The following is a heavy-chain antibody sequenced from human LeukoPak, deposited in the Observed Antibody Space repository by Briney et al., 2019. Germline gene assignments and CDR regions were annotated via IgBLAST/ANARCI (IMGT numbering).Heavy chain of an antibody. V-gene: IGHV4-38-2*02. Sequence: SETLSLTCTVSGYSISSGNYWGWIRQPPGKGLEWIGNIYHSGSTHYNPSLKSRVTISVDTSKNQFSLKLSSVTAADTAVYYCARPDFDEMASRPYDLWGRGTLVTVSS. J-gene: IGHJ2*01. CDR1: GYSISSGNY. D-gene: IGHD5-24*01. CDR2: IYHSGST. CDR3: ARPDFDEMASRPYDL.